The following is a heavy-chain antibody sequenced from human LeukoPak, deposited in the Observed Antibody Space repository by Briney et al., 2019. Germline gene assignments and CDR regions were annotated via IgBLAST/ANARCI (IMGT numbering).Heavy chain of an antibody. J-gene: IGHJ4*02. V-gene: IGHV4-59*01. D-gene: IGHD1-26*01. CDR3: ARGGSYLGHCDY. CDR1: DDSITIYY. CDR2: IDHTGIT. Sequence: PSETLSLTCTVSDDSITIYYWSWIRQPPGKGLEWIGYIDHTGITNYNPSLNSRVTISRDTSKNHFSLELSSATAADTAVYYCARGGSYLGHCDYWGQGTLVTVSS.